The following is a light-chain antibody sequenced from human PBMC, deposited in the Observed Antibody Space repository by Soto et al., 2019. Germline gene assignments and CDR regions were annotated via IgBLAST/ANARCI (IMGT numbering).Light chain of an antibody. J-gene: IGKJ4*01. V-gene: IGKV1-39*01. CDR1: QTISIF. CDR2: TAS. Sequence: IPMTPSPSSLSASVGDRGTITCRASQTISIFLNWYQHKTGKHTTLLIYTASSLQSGVPSRFSGSGSGTDFTLTISSLQTEDFATYDCQQSYKTPLTVGGGTKGDIK. CDR3: QQSYKTPLT.